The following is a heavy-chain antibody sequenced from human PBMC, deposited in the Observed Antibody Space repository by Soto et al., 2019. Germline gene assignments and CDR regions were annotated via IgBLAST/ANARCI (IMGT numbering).Heavy chain of an antibody. J-gene: IGHJ4*02. D-gene: IGHD6-19*01. CDR3: ARLVGSGWYYFDY. V-gene: IGHV3-7*03. CDR2: LNQDGSQK. CDR1: GFTFTDYW. Sequence: GGSLRLSCAASGFTFTDYWMSWVRQAPGKGLEWVANLNQDGSQKNCVDSLKGRFTISRDNAMTTDTSTSTAYMELRSLRSDDTAVYYCARLVGSGWYYFDYWGQGTLVTVSS.